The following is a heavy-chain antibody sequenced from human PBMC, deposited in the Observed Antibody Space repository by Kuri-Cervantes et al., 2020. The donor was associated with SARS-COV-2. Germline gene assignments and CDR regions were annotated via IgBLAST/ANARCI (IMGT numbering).Heavy chain of an antibody. CDR2: IDWDDDK. CDR3: ARASIAVAGTGAFDY. D-gene: IGHD6-19*01. J-gene: IGHJ4*02. Sequence: QTLSLTCAVYGGSFSGYYWSWIRQPPGKALEWLARIDWDDDKFYSTSLKTRLTISKDTSKNQVVLTMTNMDPVDTATYYCARASIAVAGTGAFDYWGQGTLVT. V-gene: IGHV2-70*16. CDR1: GGSFSGYY.